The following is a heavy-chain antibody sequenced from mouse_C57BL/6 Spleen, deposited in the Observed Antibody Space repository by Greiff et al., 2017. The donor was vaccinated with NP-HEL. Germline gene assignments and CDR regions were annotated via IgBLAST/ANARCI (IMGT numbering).Heavy chain of an antibody. CDR2: INPSTGGT. D-gene: IGHD2-3*01. V-gene: IGHV1-42*01. CDR3: AGGYYNFDY. CDR1: GYSFTGYY. Sequence: VQLKQSGPELVKPGASVKISCKASGYSFTGYYMNWVKQSPEKSLEWIGEINPSTGGTTYNQKFKAKATLTVDKSSSTAYMQLKSLTSEDSAVYYCAGGYYNFDYWGQGTTLTVSS. J-gene: IGHJ2*01.